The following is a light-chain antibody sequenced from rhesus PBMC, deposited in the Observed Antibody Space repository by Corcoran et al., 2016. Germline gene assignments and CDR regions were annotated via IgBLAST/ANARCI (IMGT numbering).Light chain of an antibody. J-gene: IGKJ4*01. CDR3: QQYSKWPLT. CDR1: QNVSSY. Sequence: EIVLTQSPATLSLSPGERTTLSCRASQNVSSYLAWSRQKPGQVPRLLIYGTSTRATGIPDRFSGSGSGTDFTLTISGLEAGDFAVYYCQQYSKWPLTFGGGTKVEFK. V-gene: IGKV3S9*01. CDR2: GTS.